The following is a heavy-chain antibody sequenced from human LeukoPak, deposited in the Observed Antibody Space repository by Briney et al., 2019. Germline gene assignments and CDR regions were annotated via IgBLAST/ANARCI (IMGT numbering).Heavy chain of an antibody. J-gene: IGHJ4*02. CDR3: ARTDGGNSGSCY. D-gene: IGHD4-23*01. CDR2: IIPIFGTA. Sequence: ASVKVSCKASGGTFSSYAISWVRQAPGQGLEWMGGIIPIFGTANYAQKFQGRVTITADESTSTAYMELSSLRSEDTAMYYCARTDGGNSGSCYWGQGTLVTVSS. CDR1: GGTFSSYA. V-gene: IGHV1-69*13.